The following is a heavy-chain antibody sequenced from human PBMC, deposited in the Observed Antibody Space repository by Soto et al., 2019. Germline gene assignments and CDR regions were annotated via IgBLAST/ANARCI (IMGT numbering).Heavy chain of an antibody. Sequence: PGGSLRLSCAASGFTVSSNYMSWVRQAPGKGLEWVSVIYSGGSTYYADSVKGRFTISRDNSKNTLYLQMNSLRAEDTAVYYCARSSGSSHFDYWGQETLLTVSS. CDR1: GFTVSSNY. CDR3: ARSSGSSHFDY. D-gene: IGHD1-26*01. V-gene: IGHV3-53*01. J-gene: IGHJ4*02. CDR2: IYSGGST.